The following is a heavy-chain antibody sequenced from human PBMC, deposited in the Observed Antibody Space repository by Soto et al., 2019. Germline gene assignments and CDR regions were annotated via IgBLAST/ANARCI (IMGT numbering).Heavy chain of an antibody. J-gene: IGHJ6*02. CDR3: ATYDNWNDGGDYYYGMDV. D-gene: IGHD1-20*01. V-gene: IGHV1-18*01. CDR1: GYTFTSYG. CDR2: ISAYNGNT. Sequence: QVQLVQSGAEVKKPGASVKVSCKASGYTFTSYGISWVRQAPGQGLEWMGWISAYNGNTNYAQKLQGRVTMTTDTATSTADMELRSLRSDDTAVYYGATYDNWNDGGDYYYGMDVWGQGTTVTVSS.